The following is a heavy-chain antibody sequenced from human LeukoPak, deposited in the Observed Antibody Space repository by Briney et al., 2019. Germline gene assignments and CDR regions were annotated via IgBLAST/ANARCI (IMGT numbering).Heavy chain of an antibody. V-gene: IGHV1-2*02. CDR1: GYTFTGYY. J-gene: IGHJ3*02. D-gene: IGHD3-16*01. CDR3: GISLGLGFGDAFDI. Sequence: ASVKVSCKASGYTFTGYYMHWVRQAPGQGLEWMGWINPNSGGTNYAQKFQGRVTMTRDTSISTAYMELSRLRSDDTAVYYCGISLGLGFGDAFDIWGQGTMVTVSS. CDR2: INPNSGGT.